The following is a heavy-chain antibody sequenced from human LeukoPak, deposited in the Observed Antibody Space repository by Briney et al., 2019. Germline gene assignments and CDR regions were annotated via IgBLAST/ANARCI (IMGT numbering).Heavy chain of an antibody. Sequence: ASVKVSCKASGCIFTNYAFHWVRQAPGQRLEWLGWINAGNDDTKYSQNFQGRVTFISNTSATTAFMELSSLRSEDAAVYYCARDSGSGNNDYWGQGTLVTVSS. D-gene: IGHD1-26*01. CDR1: GCIFTNYA. V-gene: IGHV1-3*01. CDR2: INAGNDDT. CDR3: ARDSGSGNNDY. J-gene: IGHJ4*02.